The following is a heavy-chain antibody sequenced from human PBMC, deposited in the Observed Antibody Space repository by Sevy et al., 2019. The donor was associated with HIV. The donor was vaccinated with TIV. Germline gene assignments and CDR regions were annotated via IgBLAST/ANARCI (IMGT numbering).Heavy chain of an antibody. CDR1: GFTFSSYW. CDR3: ARIPDYPAFDP. J-gene: IGHJ5*02. Sequence: GGSLRLSCAASGFTFSSYWMHWVRQAPGKGLVWVSRINSDGSSTSYADSVKGRFTISRDNAKNTLYLQMNSLRAEDTAVYYCARIPDYPAFDPWGQRTLVTDSS. V-gene: IGHV3-74*01. CDR2: INSDGSST. D-gene: IGHD5-12*01.